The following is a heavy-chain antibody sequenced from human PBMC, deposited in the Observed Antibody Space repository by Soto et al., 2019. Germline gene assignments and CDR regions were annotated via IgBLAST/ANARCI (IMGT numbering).Heavy chain of an antibody. V-gene: IGHV4-4*02. CDR1: GGSMSSSNW. Sequence: QVQLQESGPGLVKPSGTLSLTCTVSGGSMSSSNWWNWVRQSPGKGLEGIGEAHHSGRTNYNPSLKRRVTISVDKSKTHFSPKLSSVTAAATAVYYCARSEATGLDYWGQGTLVTVSS. CDR3: ARSEATGLDY. CDR2: AHHSGRT. J-gene: IGHJ4*02.